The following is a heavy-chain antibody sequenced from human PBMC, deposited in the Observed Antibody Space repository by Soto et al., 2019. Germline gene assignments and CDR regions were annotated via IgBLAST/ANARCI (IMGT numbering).Heavy chain of an antibody. CDR3: ARESIVGATNTFDY. V-gene: IGHV3-66*01. J-gene: IGHJ4*02. D-gene: IGHD1-26*01. CDR2: LYSGGST. Sequence: EVQLVESGGGLVQPGESLRLSCAASGFTVSSNYMSWVHQAPGKGLEWVSILYSGGSTYYADSVKDRLTISRDNSKNMLYLQMNSLRAEDTAVYYCARESIVGATNTFDYWGQGTLVTVSS. CDR1: GFTVSSNY.